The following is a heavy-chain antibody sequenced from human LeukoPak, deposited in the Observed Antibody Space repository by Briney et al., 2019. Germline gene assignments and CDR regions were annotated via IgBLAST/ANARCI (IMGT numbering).Heavy chain of an antibody. CDR1: GFTFSSYS. J-gene: IGHJ3*02. Sequence: GGSLRLSCAASGFTFSSYSMNWVRQAPGKGLEWVSSISSSSSYIYYADSVKGRFTISRDNAKNSLYLQMNSLRAEDTAVYYCARDQHDSSGYPRAWAFDIWGQGTMVTVSS. V-gene: IGHV3-21*01. CDR3: ARDQHDSSGYPRAWAFDI. D-gene: IGHD3-22*01. CDR2: ISSSSSYI.